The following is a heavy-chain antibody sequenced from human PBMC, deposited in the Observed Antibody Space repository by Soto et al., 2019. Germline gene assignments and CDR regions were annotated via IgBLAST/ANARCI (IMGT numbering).Heavy chain of an antibody. CDR1: GFTFSSYG. J-gene: IGHJ4*02. D-gene: IGHD3-9*01. V-gene: IGHV3-33*01. Sequence: QVQLVESGGGVVQPGRSLRLSRAASGFTFSSYGMHWVRQAPGKGLEWVAVIWYDGSNKYYADSVKGRFTISRDNSKNTLYLQMNSLRAEDTAVYYCAREGRYFDWYPSDYWGQGTLVTVSS. CDR2: IWYDGSNK. CDR3: AREGRYFDWYPSDY.